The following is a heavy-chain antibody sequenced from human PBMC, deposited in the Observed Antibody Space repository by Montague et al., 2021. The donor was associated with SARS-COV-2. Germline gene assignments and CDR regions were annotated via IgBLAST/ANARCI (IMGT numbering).Heavy chain of an antibody. V-gene: IGHV4-59*08. CDR2: IYYSGRA. CDR3: ARVGIVVVPAAIVTLSYYYYMDV. Sequence: SETLSLTCSVSGGSMSSTYWSWVRQPPGKGLEWIGCIYYSGRAFYNPSLKSRVTISVDTSKNQFSLNLSSVTAADTAVYYCARVGIVVVPAAIVTLSYYYYMDVWGKGTTVTVSS. J-gene: IGHJ6*03. CDR1: GGSMSSTY. D-gene: IGHD2-2*02.